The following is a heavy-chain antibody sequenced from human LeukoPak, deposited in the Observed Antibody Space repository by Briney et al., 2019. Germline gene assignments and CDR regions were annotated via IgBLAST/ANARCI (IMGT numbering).Heavy chain of an antibody. J-gene: IGHJ4*02. CDR2: IYYSGST. CDR3: ARAPKPLYGSGSYLDY. V-gene: IGHV4-31*03. Sequence: SETLSLTCTVSGGSISSGGYYWSWIRQHPGKGLEWIGYIYYSGSTYYNPSLKSRDTISVDTSKNQFSLKLSSVTAADTAVYYCARAPKPLYGSGSYLDYWGQGTLVTVSS. D-gene: IGHD3-10*01. CDR1: GGSISSGGYY.